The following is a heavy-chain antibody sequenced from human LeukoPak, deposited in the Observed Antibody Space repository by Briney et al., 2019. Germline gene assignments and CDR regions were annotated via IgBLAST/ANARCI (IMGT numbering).Heavy chain of an antibody. Sequence: GGSLRLSCAASGFTVSSNYMSWVRQAPGKGLEWVSVIYSGDNTYYADSVKGRFTISRDNSKNTLYLQMNSLRAEDTAVYYCAKTRIPGATPFYWGQGTLVTVSS. J-gene: IGHJ4*02. D-gene: IGHD1-26*01. CDR1: GFTVSSNY. CDR2: IYSGDNT. CDR3: AKTRIPGATPFY. V-gene: IGHV3-53*01.